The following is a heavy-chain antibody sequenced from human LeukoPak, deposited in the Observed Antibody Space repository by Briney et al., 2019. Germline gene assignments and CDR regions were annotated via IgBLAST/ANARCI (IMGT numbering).Heavy chain of an antibody. CDR3: AKGGSGYDREWLVTY. CDR1: GLTFSSYG. J-gene: IGHJ4*02. CDR2: IRYDGSNK. V-gene: IGHV3-30*02. D-gene: IGHD5-12*01. Sequence: GGPRRLSCAAPGLTFSSYGLHGFRQAPGKGLGGVAFIRYDGSNKYYADSVKGRFTISRDNSKNTLYLQMNSLRAEDTAVYYCAKGGSGYDREWLVTYWGQGTLVTVSS.